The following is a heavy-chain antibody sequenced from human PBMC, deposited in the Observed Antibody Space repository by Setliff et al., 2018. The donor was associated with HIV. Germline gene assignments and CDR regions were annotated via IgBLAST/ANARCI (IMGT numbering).Heavy chain of an antibody. CDR2: ISSRGSTI. CDR1: GFAFSFYA. D-gene: IGHD3-3*01. Sequence: GGSLRLSCAASGFAFSFYAMNWVRQAPGKGLEWVSYISSRGSTIYYADSVKGRFTISRDNAKNSLYLQMNTLRAEDTAVYYCATHVLQFLEWLSHFDIWGQGTMVTVSS. V-gene: IGHV3-48*04. CDR3: ATHVLQFLEWLSHFDI. J-gene: IGHJ3*02.